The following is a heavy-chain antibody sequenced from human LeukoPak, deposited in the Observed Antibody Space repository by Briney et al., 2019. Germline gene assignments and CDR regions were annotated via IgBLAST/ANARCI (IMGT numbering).Heavy chain of an antibody. V-gene: IGHV3-23*01. Sequence: GGSLRLSCAASGFTFSNYALTWVRQAPGKELEWVSSISGVNAHYADSVKGRFSISRDNYKNTLYLQMSSLRAEDTAVYYCARDPNGNYVGAFDFQRWGQGTLVTVSS. J-gene: IGHJ1*01. CDR2: ISGVNA. CDR3: ARDPNGNYVGAFDFQR. D-gene: IGHD4-17*01. CDR1: GFTFSNYA.